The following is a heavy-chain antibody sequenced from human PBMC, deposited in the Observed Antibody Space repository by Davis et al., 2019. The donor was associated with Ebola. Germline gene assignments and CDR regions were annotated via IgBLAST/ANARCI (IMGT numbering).Heavy chain of an antibody. D-gene: IGHD3-9*01. V-gene: IGHV1-69*13. CDR3: ARDFDGGNFYFDY. CDR1: GGSFSSHP. CDR2: IIPIFDTP. J-gene: IGHJ4*02. Sequence: ASVKVSCKTSGGSFSSHPISLVRQAPRQGLEWMGGIIPIFDTPHYAQKFQGRITITADASTSTAYMELSSLRSENTATYFCARDFDGGNFYFDYWGPGTPVTVSS.